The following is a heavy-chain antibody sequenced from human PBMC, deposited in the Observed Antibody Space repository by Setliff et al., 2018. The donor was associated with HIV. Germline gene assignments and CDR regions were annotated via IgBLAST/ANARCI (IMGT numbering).Heavy chain of an antibody. CDR2: IYPGDSDT. V-gene: IGHV5-51*01. Sequence: GESLKISCKGFGYKFTDYWVGWVRQMPGEGLEWMGIIYPGDSDTRYSPSFQGQVTISADKSISTAYLQWSSLKASDTAMYYCARHGYCSGTSCSEYYYYYGMDVWGQGTTVTVS. D-gene: IGHD2-2*03. CDR3: ARHGYCSGTSCSEYYYYYGMDV. J-gene: IGHJ6*02. CDR1: GYKFTDYW.